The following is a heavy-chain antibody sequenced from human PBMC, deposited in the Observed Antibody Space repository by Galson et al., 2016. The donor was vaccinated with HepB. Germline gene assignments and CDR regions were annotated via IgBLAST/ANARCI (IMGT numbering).Heavy chain of an antibody. CDR2: IYPADSDT. CDR1: GYKFTSHW. CDR3: ARPVFSSASVSYYFDY. J-gene: IGHJ4*02. V-gene: IGHV5-51*01. Sequence: QSGAEVKKPGESLKISCQGSGYKFTSHWIGWVRQMPGKGMEWMGIIYPADSDTRYSPSFQGQVTISADKSISTAYLKWNNLKDSDNGMYYCARPVFSSASVSYYFDYWGPGVLVSGSS. D-gene: IGHD6-6*01.